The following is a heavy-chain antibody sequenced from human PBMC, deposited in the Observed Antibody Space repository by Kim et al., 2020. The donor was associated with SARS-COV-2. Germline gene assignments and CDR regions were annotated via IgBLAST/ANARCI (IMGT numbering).Heavy chain of an antibody. D-gene: IGHD4-17*01. CDR3: TTYPTVTTLLN. V-gene: IGHV3-15*01. Sequence: TDYAAPVKGRFTISRDDSKNTLYLQMNSLKTEDTAVYYCTTYPTVTTLLNWGQGTLVTVSS. J-gene: IGHJ4*02. CDR2: T.